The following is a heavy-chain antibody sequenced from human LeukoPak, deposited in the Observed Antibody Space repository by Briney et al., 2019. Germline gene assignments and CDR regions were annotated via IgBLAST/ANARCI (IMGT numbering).Heavy chain of an antibody. CDR3: ARHPVVAFDI. Sequence: SETLSLTCTVSGGSISSYYWSWIRQPPGKGLEWIGYIHYSGSTNYNPSLKSRVTISVDTSKNQFSLKLCSVTAADTAVYYCARHPVVAFDIWGQGTMVTVSS. J-gene: IGHJ3*02. D-gene: IGHD6-6*01. CDR2: IHYSGST. V-gene: IGHV4-59*08. CDR1: GGSISSYY.